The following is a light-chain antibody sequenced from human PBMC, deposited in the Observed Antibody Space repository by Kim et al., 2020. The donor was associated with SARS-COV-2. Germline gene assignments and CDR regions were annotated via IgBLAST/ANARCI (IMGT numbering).Light chain of an antibody. CDR2: GKN. CDR3: NSRDNNDYVL. Sequence: VALGQTVRITCQGESLRSYYTTWYQQKPGQAPIVVVYGKNNRPSGIPDRFSGSSSGNTASLTITGTQAGDEADYYCNSRDNNDYVLFGGGTQLTVL. J-gene: IGLJ2*01. V-gene: IGLV3-19*01. CDR1: SLRSYY.